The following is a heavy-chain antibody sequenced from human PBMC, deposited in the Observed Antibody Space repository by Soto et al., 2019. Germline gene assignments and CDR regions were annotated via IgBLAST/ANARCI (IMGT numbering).Heavy chain of an antibody. Sequence: PGGSLRLSCAASGFIFSNYAMNWVRQAPDKGLEWVSAISASGGATNYADSVKGRFTVSRDNSKNKLFLQMNSLKAEDTAIYYCAKDRGGYCTRTTCYGGGSFDYWGQGTLVTVSS. J-gene: IGHJ4*02. D-gene: IGHD2-2*01. CDR2: ISASGGAT. CDR1: GFIFSNYA. CDR3: AKDRGGYCTRTTCYGGGSFDY. V-gene: IGHV3-23*01.